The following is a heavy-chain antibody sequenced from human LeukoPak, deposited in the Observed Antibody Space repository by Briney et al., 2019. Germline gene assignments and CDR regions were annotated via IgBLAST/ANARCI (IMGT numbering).Heavy chain of an antibody. J-gene: IGHJ3*02. Sequence: ASVKVSCKASGGTLSSYDISWVRQAPGQGLEWMGRIIPIFGTANYAQKFQGRVTITTDESTSTAYMELSSLRSEDTAVYYCARDLVATIVAPDAFDIWGQGTMVTVSS. CDR2: IIPIFGTA. CDR1: GGTLSSYD. CDR3: ARDLVATIVAPDAFDI. D-gene: IGHD5-12*01. V-gene: IGHV1-69*05.